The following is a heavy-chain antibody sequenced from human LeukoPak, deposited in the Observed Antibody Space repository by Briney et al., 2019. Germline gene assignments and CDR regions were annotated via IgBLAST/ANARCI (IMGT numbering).Heavy chain of an antibody. CDR2: ISFDGSIE. CDR3: AKEGSSSSLDY. Sequence: PGGSLRLSCAASGFTFSSYSMNWVRQAPGKGLEWVAVISFDGSIESYADSVKGRFTISRGNSKNTLYLQMNSLRPEDTAIYYCAKEGSSSSLDYWGQGTLVTVSS. V-gene: IGHV3-30*18. D-gene: IGHD6-6*01. J-gene: IGHJ4*02. CDR1: GFTFSSYS.